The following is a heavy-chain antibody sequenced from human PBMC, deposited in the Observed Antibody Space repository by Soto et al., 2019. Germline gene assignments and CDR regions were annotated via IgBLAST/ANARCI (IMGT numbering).Heavy chain of an antibody. V-gene: IGHV4-39*02. D-gene: IGHD2-8*01. J-gene: IGHJ4*02. CDR2: IYSSGST. Sequence: ETLSLTCTVSGDSISSRSYYWGWIRQPPGKGLEWLGSIYSSGSTYYNPSLKSRPTISVDTSKNHFSLRLNSVTAADTAVYYCARLPLLPRYASYYYVDYWGQGNLVTVSS. CDR1: GDSISSRSYY. CDR3: ARLPLLPRYASYYYVDY.